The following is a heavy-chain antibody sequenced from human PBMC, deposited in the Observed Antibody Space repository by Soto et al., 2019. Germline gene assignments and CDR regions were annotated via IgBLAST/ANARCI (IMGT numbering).Heavy chain of an antibody. J-gene: IGHJ4*02. CDR1: GGSFSGYY. D-gene: IGHD3-3*01. V-gene: IGHV4-34*01. CDR2: IDHSGST. CDR3: ASGDYDFWSGYQALTY. Sequence: SETLSLTCAVYGGSFSGYYWSWIRQPPGKGLEWIGEIDHSGSTNYNPSLKSRVTISVDTSKNQFSLKLSSVTAADTAVYYCASGDYDFWSGYQALTYWGQGTLVTVSS.